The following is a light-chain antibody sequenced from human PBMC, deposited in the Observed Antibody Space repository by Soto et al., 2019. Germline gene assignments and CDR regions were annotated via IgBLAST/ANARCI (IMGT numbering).Light chain of an antibody. CDR1: QGISSA. CDR2: DAS. Sequence: AIQLTQSPSSLSASVGDRVTITCRASQGISSALAWYQQKPGKAPKLLIYDASSLESGVPSRFSGSGSGTDFTLTISSLQTEDFATYYCQQFNSYPLTFGRGTKVEIK. CDR3: QQFNSYPLT. J-gene: IGKJ4*01. V-gene: IGKV1-13*02.